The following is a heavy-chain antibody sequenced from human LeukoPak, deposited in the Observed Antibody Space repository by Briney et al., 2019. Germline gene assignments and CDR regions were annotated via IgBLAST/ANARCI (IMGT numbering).Heavy chain of an antibody. D-gene: IGHD2-15*01. V-gene: IGHV3-66*01. J-gene: IGHJ3*02. Sequence: PGGSLRLSCAASGLTVSSNYVSWVRQAPGKGLEWVSVFYSGGSTYYADFVKGRFTISRDNSKNTLYLQMNSLRAEDTAVYYCARKLLLSTALAAFDIWGQGTMVTVSS. CDR1: GLTVSSNY. CDR3: ARKLLLSTALAAFDI. CDR2: FYSGGST.